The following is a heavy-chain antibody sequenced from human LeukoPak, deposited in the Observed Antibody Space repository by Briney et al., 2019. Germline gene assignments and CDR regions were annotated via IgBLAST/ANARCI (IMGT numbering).Heavy chain of an antibody. Sequence: SETLSLTCTVSGDSISRSTYYWAWIRQPPGKGLEWIGSVYYGRSSYFNPSLESRATISVDTSKNHFSLKMSSVTAADTAVYYCARSSGTGTFSYWGQGTLVTVSS. CDR1: GDSISRSTYY. D-gene: IGHD6-25*01. V-gene: IGHV4-39*02. CDR2: VYYGRSS. CDR3: ARSSGTGTFSY. J-gene: IGHJ4*02.